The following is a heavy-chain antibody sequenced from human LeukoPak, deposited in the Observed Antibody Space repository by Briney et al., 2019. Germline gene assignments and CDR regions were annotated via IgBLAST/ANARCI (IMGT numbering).Heavy chain of an antibody. Sequence: GASVKVSRKASGGTFSSYAISWGRQAPGQGLEWMGGIIPIFGTANYAQKFQGRVTITTDESTSTAYMELSSLRSEDTAVYYCARDLIAAAGNFDYWGQGTLVTVSS. J-gene: IGHJ4*02. V-gene: IGHV1-69*05. CDR2: IIPIFGTA. CDR3: ARDLIAAAGNFDY. D-gene: IGHD6-13*01. CDR1: GGTFSSYA.